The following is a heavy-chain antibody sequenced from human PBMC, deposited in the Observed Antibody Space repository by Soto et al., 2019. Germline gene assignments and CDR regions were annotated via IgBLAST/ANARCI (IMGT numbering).Heavy chain of an antibody. J-gene: IGHJ4*02. D-gene: IGHD5-12*01. CDR2: INHSGST. V-gene: IGHV4-34*01. Sequence: QVQLQQWGAGLLKPSETLSLTCAVYGGSLSGYYWSWIRQPPGKGLEWIGEINHSGSTNYNPSLKSRVTISVDMSKKQFSLKLSSVTAADTAVYYCAGYRDGYNYHFDYWGQGTLVPVSS. CDR3: AGYRDGYNYHFDY. CDR1: GGSLSGYY.